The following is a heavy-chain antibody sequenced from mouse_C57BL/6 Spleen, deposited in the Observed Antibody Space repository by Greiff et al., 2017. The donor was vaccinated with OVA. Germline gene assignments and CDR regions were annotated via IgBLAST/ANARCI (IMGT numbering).Heavy chain of an antibody. CDR1: GYTFTDYY. J-gene: IGHJ3*01. CDR3: AKPIYYDYDGGFAY. Sequence: VQLQQSGPELVKPGASVKISCKASGYTFTDYYMNWVKQSHGKSLEWIGDINPNNGGTSYNQKFKGKATLTVDKSSSTAYMELRSLTSEDSAVYYCAKPIYYDYDGGFAYWGQGTLVTVSA. V-gene: IGHV1-26*01. D-gene: IGHD2-4*01. CDR2: INPNNGGT.